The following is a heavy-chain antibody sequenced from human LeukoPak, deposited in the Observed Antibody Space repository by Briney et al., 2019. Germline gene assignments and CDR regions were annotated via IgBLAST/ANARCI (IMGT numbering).Heavy chain of an antibody. V-gene: IGHV1-69*04. J-gene: IGHJ4*02. Sequence: ASVKVSCKASGGTFSSYAISWVRQAPGQGLEWMGRIIPILGIANYAQKFQGRVTITADKSTSTAYMELSSLRSEDTAVYYCAKDAGYGGNSEVFDYWGQGTLVTVSS. CDR2: IIPILGIA. CDR3: AKDAGYGGNSEVFDY. CDR1: GGTFSSYA. D-gene: IGHD4-23*01.